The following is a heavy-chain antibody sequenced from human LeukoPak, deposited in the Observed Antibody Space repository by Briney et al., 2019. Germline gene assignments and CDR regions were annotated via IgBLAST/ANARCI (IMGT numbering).Heavy chain of an antibody. D-gene: IGHD1-26*01. J-gene: IGHJ4*02. Sequence: GGSLRLSCEAPGFSSGFTFSTYATSWVRQAPGRGLEWVSAISGSGGYTYYADSVKGRFTISRDNFKNTLYLQMNSLRAEDTAVYYCAKDDAGSYVSYFDYWGQGTLVTVSS. CDR2: ISGSGGYT. CDR3: AKDDAGSYVSYFDY. V-gene: IGHV3-23*01. CDR1: GFTFSTYA.